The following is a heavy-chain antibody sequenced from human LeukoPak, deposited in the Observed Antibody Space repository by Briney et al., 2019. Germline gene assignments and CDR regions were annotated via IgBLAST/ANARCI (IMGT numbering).Heavy chain of an antibody. J-gene: IGHJ6*03. CDR1: GFTFSSYG. CDR2: IRYDGSNK. CDR3: ATDSSGYYATYYYYMDV. Sequence: GSLRLSCAASGFTFSSYGMHWVRQAPGKGLEWVAFIRYDGSNKYYADSVKGRFTISRNNAKNSLYLQMNSLRAEDTAVYYCATDSSGYYATYYYYMDVWGKGTTVTVSS. D-gene: IGHD3-22*01. V-gene: IGHV3-30*02.